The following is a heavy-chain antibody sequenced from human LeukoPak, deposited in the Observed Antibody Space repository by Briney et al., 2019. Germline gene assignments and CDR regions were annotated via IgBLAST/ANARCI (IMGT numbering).Heavy chain of an antibody. CDR2: IYYSGRT. D-gene: IGHD5-18*01. CDR1: GGSISSGTYY. CDR3: ARHVYSYGFYYYYYYMDV. J-gene: IGHJ6*03. Sequence: SETLSLTCTVSGGSISSGTYYWGWIRQPPGTGLEWIGSIYYSGRTYYNPSLKSRVTISVDTSENQFSLKLSSVTAADTAVYYCARHVYSYGFYYYYYYMDVWGKGTTVTVSS. V-gene: IGHV4-39*01.